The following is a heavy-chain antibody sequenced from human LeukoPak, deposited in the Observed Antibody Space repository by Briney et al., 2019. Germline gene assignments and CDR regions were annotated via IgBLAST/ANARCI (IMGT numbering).Heavy chain of an antibody. D-gene: IGHD3-10*01. J-gene: IGHJ4*02. CDR1: GYTFTDSY. CDR3: VRSSIGASAY. CDR2: ISPNNGDT. V-gene: IGHV1-2*02. Sequence: GASVKVSCKPSGYTFTDSYIHWVRQAPGVGHQWMGWISPNNGDTKYAEDFQDRVTMTRDTSISTAYMELTGLTPDDTAVYYCVRSSIGASAYWGRGTLVTVSS.